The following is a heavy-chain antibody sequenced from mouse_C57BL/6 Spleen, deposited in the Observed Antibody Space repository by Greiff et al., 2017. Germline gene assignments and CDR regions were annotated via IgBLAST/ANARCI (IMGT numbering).Heavy chain of an antibody. V-gene: IGHV5-16*01. CDR1: GFTFSDYY. CDR3: ARDGSGNYYFDY. Sequence: EVQVVESEGGLVQPGSSTKLSCTASGFTFSDYYMAWVRQVPEKGLEWVANINYDGSSTYYLDSLKSRFIISRDNAKNILYLQMSSLKSEDTATYYCARDGSGNYYFDYWGQGTTLTVSS. J-gene: IGHJ2*01. D-gene: IGHD1-3*01. CDR2: INYDGSST.